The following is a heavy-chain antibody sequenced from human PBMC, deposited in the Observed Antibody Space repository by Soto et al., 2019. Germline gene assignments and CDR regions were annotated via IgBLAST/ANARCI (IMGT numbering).Heavy chain of an antibody. CDR2: IFHSGSI. J-gene: IGHJ4*02. V-gene: IGHV4-31*02. D-gene: IGHD3-22*01. CDR3: ARRGFYYDSL. Sequence: SETLSLTCAVPSGSITSGGFYWHWVRQRPGEGLEWIGYIFHSGSIYYNPSLRSRVSMSMDTSKDQFSLNLSSVTAADTAVYYCARRGFYYDSLWGQGTMGTVSS. CDR1: SGSITSGGFY.